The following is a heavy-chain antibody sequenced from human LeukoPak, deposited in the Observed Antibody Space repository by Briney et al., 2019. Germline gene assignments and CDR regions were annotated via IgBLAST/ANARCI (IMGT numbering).Heavy chain of an antibody. CDR1: GGTFSSYA. V-gene: IGHV1-69*05. CDR2: IIPIFGTA. Sequence: SVKVSCKASGGTFSSYAVSWVRQAPGQGLEWMGGIIPIFGTANYAQKFQGRVTITTDESTSTAYMELSSLRSEDTAVYYCARDYGSGSYPPIWGYFDYWGQGTLVTVSS. J-gene: IGHJ4*02. CDR3: ARDYGSGSYPPIWGYFDY. D-gene: IGHD3-10*01.